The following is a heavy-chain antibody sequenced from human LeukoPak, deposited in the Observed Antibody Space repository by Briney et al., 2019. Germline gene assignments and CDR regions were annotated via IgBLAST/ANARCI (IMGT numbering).Heavy chain of an antibody. J-gene: IGHJ4*02. CDR3: ARLQAKTTVVPYFDY. D-gene: IGHD4-23*01. CDR1: GGSISSYY. V-gene: IGHV4-4*09. Sequence: SETLSLTCTVSGGSISSYYWSCIRQPPGKGLEWIGYIYTSGSTNYNPSLKSRVTISVDTSKNQFTLKLSSVTAADTAVYYGARLQAKTTVVPYFDYWGQGTLVTVSS. CDR2: IYTSGST.